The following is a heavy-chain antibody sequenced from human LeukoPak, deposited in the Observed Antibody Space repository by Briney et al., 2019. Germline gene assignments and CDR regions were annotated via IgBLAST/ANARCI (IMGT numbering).Heavy chain of an antibody. Sequence: ASVKVSCKASGYTFTSYDINWVRPATGQGLEWMGWMNPNSGNTGYAQKFQGRVTITRNTSISTAYMELSSLRSEDTAVYYCARGGQYYDFWSGYPYYYYYMDVWGKGTTVTVSS. J-gene: IGHJ6*03. CDR3: ARGGQYYDFWSGYPYYYYYMDV. CDR1: GYTFTSYD. D-gene: IGHD3-3*01. V-gene: IGHV1-8*03. CDR2: MNPNSGNT.